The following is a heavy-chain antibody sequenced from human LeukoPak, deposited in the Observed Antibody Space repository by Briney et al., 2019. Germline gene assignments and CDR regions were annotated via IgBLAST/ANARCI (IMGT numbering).Heavy chain of an antibody. CDR1: GGSFSGYY. CDR2: INHSGST. Sequence: SETLSLTCAVYGGSFSGYYWSWIRQPPGKGLEWIGEINHSGSTNYNPSLKSRVTISVDTSKNQFSLKLSSVTAADTAVYYCARGPLAISWGQGTLVTVSS. CDR3: ARGPLAIS. J-gene: IGHJ5*02. V-gene: IGHV4-34*01.